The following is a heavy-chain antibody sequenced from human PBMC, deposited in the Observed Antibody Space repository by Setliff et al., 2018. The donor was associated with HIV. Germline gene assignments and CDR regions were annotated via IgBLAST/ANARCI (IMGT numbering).Heavy chain of an antibody. J-gene: IGHJ4*02. Sequence: LRLSCAASGFTFSSYWMHWVRQAPGKGLVWVSRINNDGSSTSYADSVKGRFTISRDNAKNTLYLQMNSLRAEDTAVYYCARGAPYYDFWSAPGSFDYWGQGTLVTVSS. V-gene: IGHV3-74*01. D-gene: IGHD3-3*01. CDR2: INNDGSST. CDR3: ARGAPYYDFWSAPGSFDY. CDR1: GFTFSSYW.